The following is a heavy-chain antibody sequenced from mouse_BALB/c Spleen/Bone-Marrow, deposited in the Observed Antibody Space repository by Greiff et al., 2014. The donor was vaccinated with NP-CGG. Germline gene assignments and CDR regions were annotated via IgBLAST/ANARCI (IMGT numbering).Heavy chain of an antibody. Sequence: DVMLVESGGGLVQPGGSLRLSCATSGVTFTDYYMSWVRQPPGKALEWLGFIRNKANGHTTEYSASVKGLFTISRDNSQSILYLQMNTLRAEDSATYYCARDINDGYYWYFDVWGAGTTVTVSS. V-gene: IGHV7-3*02. CDR1: GVTFTDYY. J-gene: IGHJ1*01. D-gene: IGHD2-3*01. CDR2: IRNKANGHTT. CDR3: ARDINDGYYWYFDV.